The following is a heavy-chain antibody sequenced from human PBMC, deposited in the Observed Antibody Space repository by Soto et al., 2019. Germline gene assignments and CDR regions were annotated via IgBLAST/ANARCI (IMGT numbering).Heavy chain of an antibody. D-gene: IGHD3-3*01. CDR2: IWYDGSNK. J-gene: IGHJ4*02. Sequence: GGSLRLSCAASGFTFSSYGMHWVRQAPGKGLEWVAVIWYDGSNKYYADSVKGRFTISRDNSKNTLYLQMNSLRAEDTAVYYCARDWSLEGSAFRLDYWGQGTLVTVSS. CDR3: ARDWSLEGSAFRLDY. V-gene: IGHV3-33*01. CDR1: GFTFSSYG.